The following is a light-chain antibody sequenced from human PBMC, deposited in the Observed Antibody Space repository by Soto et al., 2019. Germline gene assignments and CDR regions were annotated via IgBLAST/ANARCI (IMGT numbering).Light chain of an antibody. J-gene: IGKJ2*01. CDR1: QSLLHSNGYNY. CDR3: MQALRSPYT. CDR2: LGS. V-gene: IGKV2-28*01. Sequence: DIAMTQSPLSLPVTPGEPASISCRSSQSLLHSNGYNYLDWYLQKPGQSPQLLISLGSNRASGVPARFSGSGSATDFTLNIARVEAEDFGVYYCMQALRSPYTFGQGTKLEIK.